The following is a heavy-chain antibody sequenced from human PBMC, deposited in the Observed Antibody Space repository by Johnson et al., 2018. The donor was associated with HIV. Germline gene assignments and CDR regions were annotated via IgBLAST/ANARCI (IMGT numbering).Heavy chain of an antibody. J-gene: IGHJ3*02. CDR2: ISYDGRNK. CDR1: GFTFSNYA. CDR3: ARVARVGGYAEDSFDI. V-gene: IGHV3-30*04. Sequence: QVLLVESGGGVVQPGRSLRLSCAASGFTFSNYAMNWVRQAPGKGLEWVAVISYDGRNKYYADSVKGRFTISRDNSKNTLYLQMNSLRAEDTAVYYCARVARVGGYAEDSFDIWGQGTMVTVSS. D-gene: IGHD2-8*02.